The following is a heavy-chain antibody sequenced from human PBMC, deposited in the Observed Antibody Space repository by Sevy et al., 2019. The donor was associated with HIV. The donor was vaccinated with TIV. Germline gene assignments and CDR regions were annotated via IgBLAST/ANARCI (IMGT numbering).Heavy chain of an antibody. V-gene: IGHV6-1*01. D-gene: IGHD6-6*01. Sequence: KQSQTLSLTCAISGDSVSSNSAAWNWIRQSPSRGLEWLGRTYYRSKWYNDYAVSVKSRITINPDTSKNQFSLQLNSVTPEDTAVYYCGREDSGIAARPDAFDIWGQGTMVTVSS. CDR1: GDSVSSNSAA. CDR2: TYYRSKWYN. CDR3: GREDSGIAARPDAFDI. J-gene: IGHJ3*02.